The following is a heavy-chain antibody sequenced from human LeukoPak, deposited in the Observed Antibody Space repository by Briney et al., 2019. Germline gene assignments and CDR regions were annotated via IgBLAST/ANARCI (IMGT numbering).Heavy chain of an antibody. V-gene: IGHV3-74*01. CDR1: GFTFSSYW. J-gene: IGHJ4*02. D-gene: IGHD3-16*01. Sequence: GGSLRLSCAASGFTFSSYWMHWVRHAPGKGLVWVSRINSDGSSTSYADSVKGRFTISRDNAKNTLYLQMNSLRAEDTAVYYCARDGYYLLPYFDYWGQGTLVTVSS. CDR3: ARDGYYLLPYFDY. CDR2: INSDGSST.